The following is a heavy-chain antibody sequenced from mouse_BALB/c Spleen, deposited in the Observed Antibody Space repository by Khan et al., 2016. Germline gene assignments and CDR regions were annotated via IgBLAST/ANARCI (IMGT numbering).Heavy chain of an antibody. CDR1: GFDFSRYW. V-gene: IGHV4-1*02. CDR2: INADSSTI. Sequence: EVQLQESGGGLVQPGGSLKLSCAASGFDFSRYWMNWVRQAPGKGLEWIGEINADSSTINYTPSLKDKFIISRDNAKNTLYLQMTKVRSEDTALYYCAREGVVLWLAYWGQGTLVTVSA. D-gene: IGHD1-3*01. J-gene: IGHJ3*01. CDR3: AREGVVLWLAY.